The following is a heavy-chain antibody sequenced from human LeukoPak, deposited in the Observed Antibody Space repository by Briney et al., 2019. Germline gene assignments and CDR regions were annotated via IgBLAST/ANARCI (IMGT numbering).Heavy chain of an antibody. V-gene: IGHV1-69*13. CDR3: ARDSGYCTNGVCHTRFDY. J-gene: IGHJ4*02. D-gene: IGHD2-8*01. Sequence: SVKVSCKASGGTFSSYAISWVRQAPGQGLEWMGGIIPIFGTANYAQKFQGRVTITADESTSTAYMELSSLRSEDTAVYYCARDSGYCTNGVCHTRFDYWGQGTLVAVSS. CDR2: IIPIFGTA. CDR1: GGTFSSYA.